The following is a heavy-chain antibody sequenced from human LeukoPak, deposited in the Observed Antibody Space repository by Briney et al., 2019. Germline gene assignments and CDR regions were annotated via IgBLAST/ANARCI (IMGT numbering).Heavy chain of an antibody. CDR2: IYDRGNT. J-gene: IGHJ1*01. CDR1: GGSISTDS. CDR3: ARGEINSSGWYMDYFHH. D-gene: IGHD6-19*01. Sequence: SETLSLTCTVSGGSISTDSWNSIRQPPGKGLEWIGYIYDRGNTDYNPSLKSRATISVDTSKNQLSLRLTSVTAADTAVYYCARGEINSSGWYMDYFHHWGQGTLVTVSS. V-gene: IGHV4-59*01.